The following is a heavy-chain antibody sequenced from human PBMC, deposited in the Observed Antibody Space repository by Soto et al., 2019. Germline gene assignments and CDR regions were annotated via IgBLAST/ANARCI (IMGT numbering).Heavy chain of an antibody. J-gene: IGHJ4*02. V-gene: IGHV1-18*01. CDR2: ISGANGHT. CDR1: GYTFTPDG. D-gene: IGHD6-13*01. CDR3: AIELAGAGGECDY. Sequence: QGQVVQSRAEVKKPGASVQVSCKTSGYTFTPDGIGWVRQAPGQGLEWMGWISGANGHTNYAQNVKGRVTVTTDTCTTTAYMELRSLRSDDTAVYYCAIELAGAGGECDYWGQANLVTVSS.